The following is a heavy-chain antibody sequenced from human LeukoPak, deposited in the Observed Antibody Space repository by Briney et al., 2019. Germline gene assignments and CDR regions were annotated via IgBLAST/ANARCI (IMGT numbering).Heavy chain of an antibody. D-gene: IGHD1-26*01. J-gene: IGHJ4*02. CDR2: IMPKFGTQ. Sequence: ASLTLSCKASGFTFRTYGMSWVRQAPGKGLHWMGGIMPKFGTQFYAHSLQGRVTVARDKSTTTVYLQMHNLTSEDTAVYFCARVSPPNPSPNSGNHRGGGIPFDSWGQGTLVTVSS. CDR1: GFTFRTYG. CDR3: ARVSPPNPSPNSGNHRGGGIPFDS. V-gene: IGHV1-69*05.